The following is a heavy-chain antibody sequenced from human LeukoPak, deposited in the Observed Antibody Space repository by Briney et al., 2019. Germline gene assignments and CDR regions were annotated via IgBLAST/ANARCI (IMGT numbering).Heavy chain of an antibody. CDR1: GFTFSSYS. D-gene: IGHD5-18*01. CDR2: ISSSSSYI. CDR3: ARDPEGYSYGYGSYFDY. V-gene: IGHV3-21*01. J-gene: IGHJ4*02. Sequence: GGSLRLSCAASGFTFSSYSMNWVRQAPGKGLEWVSSISSSSSYIYYADSVKGRFTISRDNAKSSLYLQMNSLRAEDTAVYYCARDPEGYSYGYGSYFDYWGQGTLVTVSS.